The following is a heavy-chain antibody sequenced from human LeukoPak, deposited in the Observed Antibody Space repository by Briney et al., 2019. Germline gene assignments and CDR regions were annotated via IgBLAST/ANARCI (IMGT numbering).Heavy chain of an antibody. Sequence: GGSLRLSCAASGFTFSSYAMSWVRQAPGKGPEWVSAISGSGGSTYYADSVKGRFTISRDNSKNTLYLQMNSLRAEDTAVYYCAKEESNWNYPMYYYYYMDVWGKGTTVTVSS. J-gene: IGHJ6*03. CDR1: GFTFSSYA. CDR3: AKEESNWNYPMYYYYYMDV. D-gene: IGHD1-7*01. V-gene: IGHV3-23*01. CDR2: ISGSGGST.